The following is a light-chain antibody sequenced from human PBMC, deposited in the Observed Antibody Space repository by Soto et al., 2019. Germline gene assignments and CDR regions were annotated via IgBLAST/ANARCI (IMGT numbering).Light chain of an antibody. CDR3: QQYGSSPQT. CDR1: QSVSSGY. Sequence: EIVLTQSPGTLSLSPGERATLSCRASQSVSSGYLAWYQQKPGQAPRLLIFGASSRATGIPDRFSGSGSGTDFTLTISTLEPEDFAVYYCQQYGSSPQTFGQGTKVEIK. CDR2: GAS. J-gene: IGKJ1*01. V-gene: IGKV3-20*01.